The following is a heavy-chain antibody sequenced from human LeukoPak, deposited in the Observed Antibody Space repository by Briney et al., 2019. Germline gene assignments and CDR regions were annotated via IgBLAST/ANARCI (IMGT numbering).Heavy chain of an antibody. V-gene: IGHV1-2*02. Sequence: EASVKVSCKASGYTFTGYYMHWVRQAPGQGLEWMGWINPNSGGTNYAQKFQGRVTMTRDTSISTAYMELSRLRSDDTAVYYCARLYDSSGYYPGGYWGQGTLVTVSS. D-gene: IGHD3-22*01. J-gene: IGHJ4*02. CDR1: GYTFTGYY. CDR2: INPNSGGT. CDR3: ARLYDSSGYYPGGY.